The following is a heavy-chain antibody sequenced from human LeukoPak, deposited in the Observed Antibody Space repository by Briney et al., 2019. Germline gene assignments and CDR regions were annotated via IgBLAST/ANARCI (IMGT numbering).Heavy chain of an antibody. Sequence: PSETLSLTCTVSGGSISSSSYYWGWIRQPPGKGLEWIGSIYYSGSTYYNPSLKSRVTISVDTSKNQFSLKLSSVTAADTAVYYCAAEYSSSWYIRFDPWGQGTLVTVSS. J-gene: IGHJ5*02. CDR2: IYYSGST. CDR3: AAEYSSSWYIRFDP. D-gene: IGHD6-13*01. CDR1: GGSISSSSYY. V-gene: IGHV4-39*01.